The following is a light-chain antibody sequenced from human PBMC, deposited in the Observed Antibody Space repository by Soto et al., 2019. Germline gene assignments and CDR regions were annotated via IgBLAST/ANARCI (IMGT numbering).Light chain of an antibody. V-gene: IGLV1-47*01. CDR2: NQS. CDR3: AVWDDTIHGWE. CDR1: RSNIGKNS. Sequence: QSVLTQPPSASGTPGQRVTISCSGSRSNIGKNSVYWFQQFPGTTPKLLIFNQSRRPSVVPERFSGSRYGTSASLSISGLRFEDEADYYCAVWDDTIHGWEFGGGTKLTVL. J-gene: IGLJ3*02.